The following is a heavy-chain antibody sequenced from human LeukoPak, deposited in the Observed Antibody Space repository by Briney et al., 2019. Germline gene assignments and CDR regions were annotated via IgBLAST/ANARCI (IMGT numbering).Heavy chain of an antibody. V-gene: IGHV3-48*03. CDR2: ISVSGTNI. CDR3: ARDRAIIAEDGFDV. D-gene: IGHD2/OR15-2a*01. Sequence: GGSLRLSCAASGFSFSSHEMNWLRQAPGKGLEWVSYISVSGTNIFYADSVKGRFTISRDDAKNSLSLQMNSLRAEDTAIYYCARDRAIIAEDGFDVWGRGTLVTVSS. J-gene: IGHJ3*01. CDR1: GFSFSSHE.